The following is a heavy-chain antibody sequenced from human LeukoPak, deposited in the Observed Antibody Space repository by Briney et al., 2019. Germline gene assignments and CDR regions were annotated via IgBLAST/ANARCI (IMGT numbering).Heavy chain of an antibody. V-gene: IGHV4-39*01. CDR3: ARHEYSGSYYGLSWFDP. D-gene: IGHD1-26*01. CDR2: IYDSGST. CDR1: GGSISSSGYY. Sequence: SETLSLTCTVSGGSISSSGYYWGWIRQPPGKGLEWIASIYDSGSTYYNPSLKSRVTISVDTSKNQLSLKLSSLTAADTAVYYCARHEYSGSYYGLSWFDPWGQGTLVTVSS. J-gene: IGHJ5*02.